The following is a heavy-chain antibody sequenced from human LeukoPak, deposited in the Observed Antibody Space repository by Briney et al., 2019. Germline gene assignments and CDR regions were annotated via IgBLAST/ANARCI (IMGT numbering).Heavy chain of an antibody. CDR2: IFYSGST. V-gene: IGHV4-59*01. CDR1: GASISSYY. J-gene: IGHJ4*03. CDR3: ARAPSRGYFDF. Sequence: SETLSLTCTVSGASISSYYWSWIRQPPGKGLEWIGYIFYSGSTNYNPSLKSRVTISVDTSKNRFSLKLNSVTAADTAVYYCARAPSRGYFDFWGQGTLVTVSS.